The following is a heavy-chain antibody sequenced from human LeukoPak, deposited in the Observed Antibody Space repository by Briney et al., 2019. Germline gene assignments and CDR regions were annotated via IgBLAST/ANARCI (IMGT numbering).Heavy chain of an antibody. CDR1: GFTFSSYA. D-gene: IGHD6-19*01. J-gene: IGHJ4*02. V-gene: IGHV3-30-3*01. CDR2: ISYDGSNK. CDR3: AKAEYSSGWLGDY. Sequence: PGGSLRLSCAASGFTFSSYAMHWVRQAPGKGLEWVAVISYDGSNKYYADSVKGRFTISRDNSKNTLYLQMNSLRAEDTAVYYCAKAEYSSGWLGDYWGQGTLVTVSS.